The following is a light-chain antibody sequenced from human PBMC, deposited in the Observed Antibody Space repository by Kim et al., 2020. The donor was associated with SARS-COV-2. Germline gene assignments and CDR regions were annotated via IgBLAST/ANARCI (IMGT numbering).Light chain of an antibody. CDR2: DVN. CDR3: SSSTTSNTLI. J-gene: IGLJ2*01. V-gene: IGLV2-14*03. CDR1: NSDIGGYNY. Sequence: GQSITISCIGSNSDIGGYNYVSWYQQHPDKAPKLLIYDVNKRPSGVSNRFSGSKPGNTASLTISGLQAEDEADYYCSSSTTSNTLIFGGGTQLTVL.